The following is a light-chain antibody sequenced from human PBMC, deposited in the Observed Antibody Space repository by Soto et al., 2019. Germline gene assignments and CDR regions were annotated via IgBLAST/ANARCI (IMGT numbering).Light chain of an antibody. Sequence: EIVWTQSPATLSLSPGERATLSCRASQSVSSYLAWYQQKPGQAPRLLIYDSSNRATGIPARFSGSGSGTDFTLTISSLEPEDFAVYYCQQRSNWLEAFGQGTKVEIK. CDR3: QQRSNWLEA. CDR2: DSS. CDR1: QSVSSY. J-gene: IGKJ1*01. V-gene: IGKV3-11*01.